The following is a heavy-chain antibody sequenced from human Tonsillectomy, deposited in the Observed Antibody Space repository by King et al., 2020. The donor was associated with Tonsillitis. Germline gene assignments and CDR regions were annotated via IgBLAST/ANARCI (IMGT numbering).Heavy chain of an antibody. V-gene: IGHV4-61*02. CDR3: ARDRSSWYEYYFDY. D-gene: IGHD6-13*01. CDR2: IYTVGST. CDR1: GGSISSGIYY. J-gene: IGHJ4*02. Sequence: VQLQESGPGLVKPSQTLSLTCTVSGGSISSGIYYWSWIRQPAGMGLEWIGRIYTVGSTNYNPSLKSRVTISVDTSKNQFSLKLSSVTAADTAVYYCARDRSSWYEYYFDYWGQGTLVTVSS.